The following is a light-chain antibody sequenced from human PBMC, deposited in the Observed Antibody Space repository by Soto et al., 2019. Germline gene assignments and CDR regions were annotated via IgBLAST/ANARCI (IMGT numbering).Light chain of an antibody. CDR2: GGS. Sequence: EIVMTQSPATLSVSPGERATLSCRASQSISARLGWYQQRPGQAPRLLIYGGSNRATGVPARFSGSGCGTEFPLTISRLQSEDFAVYYCQQYNTWRSITFGQGTRLEIK. CDR3: QQYNTWRSIT. CDR1: QSISAR. V-gene: IGKV3-15*01. J-gene: IGKJ5*01.